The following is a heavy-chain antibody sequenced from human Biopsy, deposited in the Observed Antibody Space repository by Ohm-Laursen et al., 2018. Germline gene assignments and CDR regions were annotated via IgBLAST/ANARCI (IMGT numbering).Heavy chain of an antibody. V-gene: IGHV4-59*02. J-gene: IGHJ6*02. CDR3: ARDSGILNYGNFKYYHYYGMDV. D-gene: IGHD4-11*01. CDR1: VDSVTKYY. CDR2: IYYSVMT. Sequence: SETLSLTRTVSVDSVTKYYWSWIRQPPGKGLEWIGHIYYSVMTNYNPSLQSRVSISVDTSRNQVSLTLSSVTAADTAVYYCARDSGILNYGNFKYYHYYGMDVWGQGTKVTVSS.